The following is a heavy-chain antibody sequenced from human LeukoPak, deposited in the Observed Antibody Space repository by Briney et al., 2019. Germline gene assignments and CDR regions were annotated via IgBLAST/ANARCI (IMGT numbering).Heavy chain of an antibody. J-gene: IGHJ6*03. V-gene: IGHV4-31*03. CDR1: GGSISSGGYY. Sequence: SETLSLTCTVSGGSISSGGYYWSWIRQHPEKGLEWIGYIYYSGSTYYNPSLKSRVTISVDTSKNQFSLKLSSVTAADTAVYYCARAPKQLHKYYYYYYYMDVWGKGTTVTVSS. D-gene: IGHD6-13*01. CDR2: IYYSGST. CDR3: ARAPKQLHKYYYYYYYMDV.